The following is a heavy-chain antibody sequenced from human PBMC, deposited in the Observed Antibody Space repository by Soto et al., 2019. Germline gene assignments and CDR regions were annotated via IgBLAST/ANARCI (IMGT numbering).Heavy chain of an antibody. CDR2: IVVGSGNT. Sequence: GASVKVSCKASGFTFTSSAVQWVRQARGQRLEWIGWIVVGSGNTNYAQKFQERVTITRDMSTSTAYMELSSLRSEDTAVYYCAAAPWPYGGKNYYYYGMDVWGQGTTVTVSS. CDR3: AAAPWPYGGKNYYYYGMDV. J-gene: IGHJ6*02. D-gene: IGHD4-17*01. V-gene: IGHV1-58*01. CDR1: GFTFTSSA.